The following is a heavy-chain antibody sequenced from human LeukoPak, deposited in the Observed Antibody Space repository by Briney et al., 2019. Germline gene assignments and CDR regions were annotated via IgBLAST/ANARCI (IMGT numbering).Heavy chain of an antibody. V-gene: IGHV3-30*18. J-gene: IGHJ4*02. CDR2: ISYDGSNK. Sequence: GSLRLSCAASGFTFSSYGMHWVRQAPGKGLEWVAVISYDGSNKYYADSVRGRFTISRDNSKNTLYLQMNSLRAEDTAVYYCAKTQLATFDYWGQGTLVTVSS. CDR3: AKTQLATFDY. CDR1: GFTFSSYG. D-gene: IGHD6-13*01.